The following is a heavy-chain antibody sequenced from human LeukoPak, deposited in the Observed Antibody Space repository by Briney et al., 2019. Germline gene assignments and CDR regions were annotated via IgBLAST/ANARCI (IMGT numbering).Heavy chain of an antibody. CDR1: GGSFSGYY. V-gene: IGHV4-34*01. CDR2: INHSGST. D-gene: IGHD6-19*01. Sequence: PSETLSLTWAVYGGSFSGYYWSWIRQPPGKGLEWIGEINHSGSTNYNPSLKSRVTISVDTSKNQFSLKLSSVTAPDTAVYYCARDYLAVAGSDYWGQGTLVTVSS. CDR3: ARDYLAVAGSDY. J-gene: IGHJ4*02.